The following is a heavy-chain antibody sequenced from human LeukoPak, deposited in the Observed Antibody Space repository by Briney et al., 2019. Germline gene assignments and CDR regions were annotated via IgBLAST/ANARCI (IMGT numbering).Heavy chain of an antibody. J-gene: IGHJ6*03. V-gene: IGHV4-39*07. D-gene: IGHD3-22*01. CDR1: GGSISSSSYY. Sequence: SETLSLTCTVSGGSISSSSYYWGWIRQPPGKGLEWIGSIYYSGSTYYNPSLKSRVTISVDTSKNQFSLKLSSVTAADTAVHYCASQAYDSSGYYYYYYYYMDVWGKGTTVTVSS. CDR3: ASQAYDSSGYYYYYYYYMDV. CDR2: IYYSGST.